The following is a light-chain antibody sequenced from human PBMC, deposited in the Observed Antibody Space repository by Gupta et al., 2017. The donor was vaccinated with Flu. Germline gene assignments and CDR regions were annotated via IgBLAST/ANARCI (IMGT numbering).Light chain of an antibody. CDR1: QELTKY. Sequence: DIRMTQSPSSLSASVGDRVTITCQASQELTKYLNWYQHKPGKAPKLLISDASNVEAGVPSRFSGSGSGTDFSFTINSLQPEDIATYYCQHKHSIPITFGHGTKVDIK. J-gene: IGKJ3*01. CDR2: DAS. CDR3: QHKHSIPIT. V-gene: IGKV1-33*01.